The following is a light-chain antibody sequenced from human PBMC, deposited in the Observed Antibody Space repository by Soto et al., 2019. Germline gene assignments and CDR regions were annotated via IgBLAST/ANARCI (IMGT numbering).Light chain of an antibody. CDR2: AAS. CDR1: QGISSY. V-gene: IGKV1-8*01. CDR3: QQYYSYLIT. Sequence: TGDRVTITCRASQGISSYLAWYQQKPGKAPKLLIYAASTLQSGVPSRFSGSGSGTDFTLTISCLQSEDFATYYCQQYYSYLITFGQGTRLEIK. J-gene: IGKJ5*01.